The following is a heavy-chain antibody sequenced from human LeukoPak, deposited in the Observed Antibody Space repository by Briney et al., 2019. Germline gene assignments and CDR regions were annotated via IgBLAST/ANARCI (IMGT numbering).Heavy chain of an antibody. J-gene: IGHJ5*02. CDR2: INPSGGST. CDR3: SRGLRDIAAAGGNWFDP. Sequence: ASVKVSCKASGYTFTSYYMHWVRQAPGQGLEWMGIINPSGGSTSYAQKFQGRVTMTRDMSTSTIYMELSSLRSEDTAVYYCSRGLRDIAAAGGNWFDPWGQGTLVTVSS. V-gene: IGHV1-46*01. D-gene: IGHD6-13*01. CDR1: GYTFTSYY.